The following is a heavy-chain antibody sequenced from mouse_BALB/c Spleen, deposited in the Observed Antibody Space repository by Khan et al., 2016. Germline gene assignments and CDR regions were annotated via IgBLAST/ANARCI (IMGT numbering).Heavy chain of an antibody. CDR3: TRSAYGNHPYYAMDY. J-gene: IGHJ4*01. Sequence: QVQLKQSGTELVRPGASVKLSCKASGYSFTRYWMNWVKQRPGQGLEWIGMIHPSDSESRLNQKFKDKATLTVDNSSSIAYMQLSSPTSEDSVVYYCTRSAYGNHPYYAMDYWGQGTSVTVSS. CDR2: IHPSDSES. CDR1: GYSFTRYW. V-gene: IGHV1-61*01. D-gene: IGHD2-1*01.